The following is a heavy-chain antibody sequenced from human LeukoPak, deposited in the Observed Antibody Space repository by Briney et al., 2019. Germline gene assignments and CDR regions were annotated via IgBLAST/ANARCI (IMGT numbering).Heavy chain of an antibody. D-gene: IGHD3-22*01. CDR2: INHSGST. CDR3: ARDRRGDDSSGYYPEAFDY. V-gene: IGHV4-34*01. J-gene: IGHJ4*02. CDR1: GGSFSGYY. Sequence: SETLSLTCAVYGGSFSGYYWSWIRQPPGKGLEWIGEINHSGSTNYNPSLKSRVTISVDTSKNQFSLKLSSVTAADTAVYYCARDRRGDDSSGYYPEAFDYWGQGTLVTVSS.